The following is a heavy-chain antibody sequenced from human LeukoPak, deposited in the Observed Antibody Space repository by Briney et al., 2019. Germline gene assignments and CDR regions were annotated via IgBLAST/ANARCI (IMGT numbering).Heavy chain of an antibody. CDR3: AKDSTGVAATDY. V-gene: IGHV3-23*01. D-gene: IGHD6-19*01. J-gene: IGHJ4*02. CDR2: ISASGGNT. Sequence: GGSLRLSCAASGFAFNSYSMNWVRQAPGQGLEWVSAISASGGNTYYADSVKGRFTISRDNSKYTLYLQINSLRAEDTAVYYCAKDSTGVAATDYWGQGTLVTVSS. CDR1: GFAFNSYS.